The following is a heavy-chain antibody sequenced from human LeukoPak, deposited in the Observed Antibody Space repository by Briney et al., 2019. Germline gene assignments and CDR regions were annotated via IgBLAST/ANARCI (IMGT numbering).Heavy chain of an antibody. V-gene: IGHV1-18*01. CDR3: ARAPRDSRKGATMVRGAKYAFDI. D-gene: IGHD3-10*01. J-gene: IGHJ3*02. CDR2: ISAYNGNT. CDR1: GYTFTSYG. Sequence: ASVKVSCKASGYTFTSYGISWVRQAPGQGLEWMGWISAYNGNTNYAQKLQGRVTMTTDTSTSTAYMELRSLRSDDTAVYYCARAPRDSRKGATMVRGAKYAFDIWGQGTMVTVSS.